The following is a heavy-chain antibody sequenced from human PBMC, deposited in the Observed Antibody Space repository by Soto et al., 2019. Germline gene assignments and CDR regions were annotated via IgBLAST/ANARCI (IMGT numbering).Heavy chain of an antibody. CDR2: TRPDSGGA. J-gene: IGHJ4*02. D-gene: IGHD3-16*01. CDR3: ARNPHEGVYDY. V-gene: IGHV1-2*02. CDR1: GDTFTSYY. Sequence: AASVKISCKASGDTFTSYYLHWILQAPGQGLQWMGWTRPDSGGANYAQKFQGRVSMTRDTSTSTFYMELSRLASDDTAVYYCARNPHEGVYDYWGQGPQVTVSS.